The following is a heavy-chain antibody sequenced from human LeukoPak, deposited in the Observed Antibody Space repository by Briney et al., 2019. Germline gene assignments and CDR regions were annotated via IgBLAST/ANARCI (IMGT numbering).Heavy chain of an antibody. CDR3: ARWIAAADTNWFDP. CDR1: GGSISSSSYY. D-gene: IGHD6-13*01. CDR2: IYYSGST. Sequence: PSETLSLTCTVSGGSISSSSYYWGWIRQPPGKGLEWIGSIYYSGSTYYNPSLKSRVTISVDTSKNQFSLKLSSVTAADTAVYYCARWIAAADTNWFDPWGQGTLVIVSS. J-gene: IGHJ5*02. V-gene: IGHV4-39*07.